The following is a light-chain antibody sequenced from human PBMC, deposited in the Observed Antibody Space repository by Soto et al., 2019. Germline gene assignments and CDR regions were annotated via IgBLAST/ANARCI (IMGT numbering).Light chain of an antibody. CDR1: SSDVGGYNY. CDR3: NSYTGSTTPFV. V-gene: IGLV2-14*03. J-gene: IGLJ1*01. CDR2: DVT. Sequence: QSALTQPASVSGSPGQSITISCTGTSSDVGGYNYVSWYQHHPDKAPKLVIYDVTNRPSGVSYRFSGSKSGNTASLTISGLQAEDEADYYCNSYTGSTTPFVFGTGTKVTV.